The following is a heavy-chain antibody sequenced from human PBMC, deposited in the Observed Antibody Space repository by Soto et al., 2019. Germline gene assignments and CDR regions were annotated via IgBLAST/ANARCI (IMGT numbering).Heavy chain of an antibody. CDR3: ARDKITGLFDY. Sequence: PSETLSLTCTVSGGSISSYYWSWIRQPPGKGLEWIGYIYYSGSTNYNPSLKSRVTISVDTPKNQFSLKLNSMTAADTAVYYCARDKITGLFDYWGQGTLVTVSS. J-gene: IGHJ4*02. CDR1: GGSISSYY. V-gene: IGHV4-59*12. CDR2: IYYSGST. D-gene: IGHD2-8*02.